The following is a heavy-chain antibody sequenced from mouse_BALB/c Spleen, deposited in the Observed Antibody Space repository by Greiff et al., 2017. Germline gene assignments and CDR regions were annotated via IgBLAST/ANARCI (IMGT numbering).Heavy chain of an antibody. D-gene: IGHD1-1*01. CDR3: ARRDTTNWYFDV. Sequence: EVHLVESGGGLVKPGGSLKLSCAASGFTFSSYAMSWVRQTPEKRLEWVATISSGGSYTYYPDSVKGRFTISRDNAKNTLYLQMSSLRSEDTAMYYCARRDTTNWYFDVWGAGTTVTVSS. V-gene: IGHV5-9-3*01. CDR2: ISSGGSYT. CDR1: GFTFSSYA. J-gene: IGHJ1*01.